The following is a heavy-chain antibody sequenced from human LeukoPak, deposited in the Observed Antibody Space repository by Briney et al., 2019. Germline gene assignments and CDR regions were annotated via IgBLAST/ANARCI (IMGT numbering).Heavy chain of an antibody. CDR2: ISTYTGNT. Sequence: GASVKVSCKTSGYTFNTYGITWVRQAPGQGLEWMGWISTYTGNTNYAQKFRGRVTMTIDTSTSTAYVELRSLRSDDTAVYYCARLGAGSYGGTIIGVAAWDYWGQGTLVTVSS. CDR3: ARLGAGSYGGTIIGVAAWDY. CDR1: GYTFNTYG. D-gene: IGHD3-3*01. V-gene: IGHV1-18*01. J-gene: IGHJ4*02.